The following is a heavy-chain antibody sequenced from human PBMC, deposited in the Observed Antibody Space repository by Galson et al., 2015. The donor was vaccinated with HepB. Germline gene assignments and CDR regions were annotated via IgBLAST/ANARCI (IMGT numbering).Heavy chain of an antibody. CDR2: ISYDGSNK. CDR1: GFTFSSYA. Sequence: SLRLSCAASGFTFSSYAMHWVRQAPGKGLEWVAVISYDGSNKYYADSVKGRFTISRDNSKNTLYLQMNSLRAEDTAVYYCARDWDYWGQGTLVTVSS. V-gene: IGHV3-30*04. CDR3: ARDWDY. J-gene: IGHJ4*02.